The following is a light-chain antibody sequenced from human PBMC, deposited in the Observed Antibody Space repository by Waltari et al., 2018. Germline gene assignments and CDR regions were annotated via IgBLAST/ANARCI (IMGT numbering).Light chain of an antibody. V-gene: IGKV3-15*01. J-gene: IGKJ4*01. CDR3: QQYNGQPLT. CDR1: QSVRAH. CDR2: GAS. Sequence: EIVLTQSPAILSVSPGEGATLPCRASQSVRAHLAWYQHKPGQAPRLLIFGASTRATGFPARFSGSGSGTEFTLTITSLQSEDSAVYFCQQYNGQPLTFGGGTKVEIK.